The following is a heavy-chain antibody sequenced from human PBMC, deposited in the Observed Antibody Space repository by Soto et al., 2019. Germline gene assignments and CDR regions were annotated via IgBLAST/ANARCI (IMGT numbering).Heavy chain of an antibody. D-gene: IGHD4-17*01. J-gene: IGHJ6*02. Sequence: QLVESGGGVVPPGASLRLSCAASGFTFSTFGMHWVRQTPGKGLEWVAVISYDGNNKVYADSVKGRFTISRDNFKNTVDLVMNNLKVADTAVYYCAKDFQAYGDYDYYCYGLDVWGQGATVSVSS. V-gene: IGHV3-30*18. CDR3: AKDFQAYGDYDYYCYGLDV. CDR1: GFTFSTFG. CDR2: ISYDGNNK.